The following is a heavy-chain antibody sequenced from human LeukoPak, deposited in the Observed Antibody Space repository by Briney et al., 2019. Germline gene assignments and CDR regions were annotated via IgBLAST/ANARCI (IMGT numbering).Heavy chain of an antibody. V-gene: IGHV4-59*01. Sequence: KASETLSLTCTVSGGSISSYYWSWIRQPPGKGLEWIGYIYYSGSTNYNPSLKSRVTISVDTSKNQFSLKLSSVTAADTAVYYCARLPLEYCSSTSCYEPFFDYWGQGTLVTVSS. CDR2: IYYSGST. CDR1: GGSISSYY. CDR3: ARLPLEYCSSTSCYEPFFDY. J-gene: IGHJ4*02. D-gene: IGHD2-2*01.